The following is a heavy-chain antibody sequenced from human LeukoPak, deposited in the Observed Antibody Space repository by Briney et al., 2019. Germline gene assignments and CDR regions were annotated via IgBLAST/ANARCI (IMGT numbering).Heavy chain of an antibody. J-gene: IGHJ4*02. D-gene: IGHD6-19*01. Sequence: PGGALRVSCAASGVTFSVDAMSGVRQAPGKGLEWVSAISGSGGGTYYADSVKGRFTISRDNSKNTLYLQMNSLRAEDTAVYYCAKEGVAVAGTSFGYWGQGTLVTVSS. CDR3: AKEGVAVAGTSFGY. CDR1: GVTFSVDA. V-gene: IGHV3-23*01. CDR2: ISGSGGGT.